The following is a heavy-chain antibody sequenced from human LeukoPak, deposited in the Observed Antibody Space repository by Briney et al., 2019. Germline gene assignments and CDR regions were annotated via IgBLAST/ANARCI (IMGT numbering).Heavy chain of an antibody. D-gene: IGHD1-26*01. Sequence: SETLSLTCTVSGGSISSSSYYWGWIRQPPGKGLEWIGSIYHSGSTYYNPSLKSRVTISVDTSKNQFSLKLSSVTAADTAVYYCARVGAIYYMDVWGKGTTVTVSS. CDR1: GGSISSSSYY. CDR2: IYHSGST. J-gene: IGHJ6*03. CDR3: ARVGAIYYMDV. V-gene: IGHV4-39*07.